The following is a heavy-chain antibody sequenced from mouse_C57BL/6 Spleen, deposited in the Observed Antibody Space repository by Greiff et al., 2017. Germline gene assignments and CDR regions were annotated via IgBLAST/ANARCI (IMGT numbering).Heavy chain of an antibody. CDR1: GYTFTSYW. J-gene: IGHJ4*01. V-gene: IGHV1-5*01. Sequence: VQLQQSGTVLARPGASVKMSCKTSGYTFTSYWMHWVKQRPGQGLERIGAIYPGNSDTSYNQKFKGKAKLTEVTTASTAYMQLSSLTNEDSAVYYCTRGGDYPRLYAMDYWGQGTSVTVSS. CDR2: IYPGNSDT. D-gene: IGHD2-4*01. CDR3: TRGGDYPRLYAMDY.